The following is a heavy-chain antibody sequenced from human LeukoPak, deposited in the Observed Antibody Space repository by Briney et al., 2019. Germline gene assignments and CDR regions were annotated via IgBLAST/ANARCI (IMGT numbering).Heavy chain of an antibody. V-gene: IGHV3-30-3*01. J-gene: IGHJ4*01. CDR1: GFTFSSYA. Sequence: GGSLRLSCAASGFTFSSYAMHWVRQAPGKGLEWVAVISYDGSNKYYADSVKGRFTISRDNSKNTLYLQMNSLRAEDTAVYYCARDGIRVRGVAPIDYWGHGTLVTVSS. CDR3: ARDGIRVRGVAPIDY. D-gene: IGHD3-10*01. CDR2: ISYDGSNK.